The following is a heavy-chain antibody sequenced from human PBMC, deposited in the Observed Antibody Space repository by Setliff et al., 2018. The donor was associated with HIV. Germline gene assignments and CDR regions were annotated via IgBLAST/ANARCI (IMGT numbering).Heavy chain of an antibody. CDR1: GFSFSSYE. Sequence: GGSLRLSCAASGFSFSSYEMNWVRQAPGKGLEWVSYISSNGRSIYYADSVKGRFTISRDNAKNSLYLQMNSLRAEDTAVYYCATPLWSVDTTMLMWPDYWGQGTLVTVSS. CDR3: ATPLWSVDTTMLMWPDY. D-gene: IGHD5-18*01. J-gene: IGHJ4*02. V-gene: IGHV3-48*03. CDR2: ISSNGRSI.